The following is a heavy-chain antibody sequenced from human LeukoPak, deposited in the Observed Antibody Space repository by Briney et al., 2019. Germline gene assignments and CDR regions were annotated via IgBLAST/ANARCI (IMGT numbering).Heavy chain of an antibody. J-gene: IGHJ6*02. CDR1: GGSISSYY. Sequence: SETLSLTCTVSGGSISSYYWSWIRQPPVKGLEWIGYIYYSGSTNYNPSLKSRVTISVDTSKNQFSLKLSSVTAADTAVYYCARLFNLDYDYYYYGMDVWGQGTTVTVSS. CDR3: ARLFNLDYDYYYYGMDV. CDR2: IYYSGST. V-gene: IGHV4-59*08. D-gene: IGHD4/OR15-4a*01.